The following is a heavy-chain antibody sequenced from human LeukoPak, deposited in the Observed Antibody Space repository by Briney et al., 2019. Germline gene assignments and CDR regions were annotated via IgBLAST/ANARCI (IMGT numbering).Heavy chain of an antibody. CDR1: GGSISSGGYS. J-gene: IGHJ5*02. CDR3: ARGGITIFGVVTHNWFDP. V-gene: IGHV4-30-2*01. Sequence: TPSETLSLTCAVSGGSISSGGYSWSWIRQPPGKGLEWIGYIYHSGSTYYNPSLKSRVTISVDRSKNQFSLKLSSVTAADTAVYYCARGGITIFGVVTHNWFDPWGQGTLVTVSS. D-gene: IGHD3-3*01. CDR2: IYHSGST.